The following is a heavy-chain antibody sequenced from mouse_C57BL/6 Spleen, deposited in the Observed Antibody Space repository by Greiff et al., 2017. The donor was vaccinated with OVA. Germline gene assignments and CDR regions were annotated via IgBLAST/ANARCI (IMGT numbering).Heavy chain of an antibody. Sequence: VPVVEPGPGLVAPSQSLSITCTVSGFSLTSYGVHWVRQPPGQGLEWLVVIWRDGSTTYYTAIKSRQSTITDNTKSQVFLKMISLQADDTAMYYCAAGYDEGFAYWGQGTLVTVSA. D-gene: IGHD2-2*01. V-gene: IGHV2-6*03. CDR2: IWRDGST. CDR3: AAGYDEGFAY. J-gene: IGHJ3*01. CDR1: GFSLTSYG.